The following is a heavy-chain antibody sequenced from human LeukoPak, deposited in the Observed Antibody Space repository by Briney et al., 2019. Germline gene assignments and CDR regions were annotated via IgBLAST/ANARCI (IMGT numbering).Heavy chain of an antibody. Sequence: GGSLRLSCVVSGVTFSSHWMSWVRQAPGEGLEWVANIKQDGSERYYVDSVRGRFTISRDNAKNSVFLQMNSLRAEDTAVYYCARDPNLYSGTYDTYWGQGTLVTVPS. D-gene: IGHD1-26*01. V-gene: IGHV3-7*03. CDR1: GVTFSSHW. J-gene: IGHJ4*02. CDR2: IKQDGSER. CDR3: ARDPNLYSGTYDTY.